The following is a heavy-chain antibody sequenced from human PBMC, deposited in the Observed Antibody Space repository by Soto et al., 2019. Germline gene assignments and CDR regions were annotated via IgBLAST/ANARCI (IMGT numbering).Heavy chain of an antibody. CDR1: GYTFTSYD. J-gene: IGHJ4*02. CDR2: MNPNTGNS. CDR3: ARRAETNGWNGFGADKYYFDF. D-gene: IGHD1-1*01. Sequence: QVQLVQSGAEVRKPGASVKVSCEAFGYTFTSYDIYWVRQATGQGLEWMGWMNPNTGNSAYAQKFKGRVTVTSDTSINTVHMELSSLRSEDTAVYYCARRAETNGWNGFGADKYYFDFWGQGTLVTVSS. V-gene: IGHV1-8*01.